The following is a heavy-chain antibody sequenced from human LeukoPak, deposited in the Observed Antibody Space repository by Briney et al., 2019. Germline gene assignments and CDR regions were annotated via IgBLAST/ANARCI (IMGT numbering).Heavy chain of an antibody. CDR2: IYYSGNT. CDR3: ARFRYPQTLYYFDY. J-gene: IGHJ4*02. Sequence: PSETLSLTCTVSGGSITIYYWSWIRQPPGKGLEWIGYIYYSGNTNYNPSLKSRVTISVDTSKNQFSLKLSSVTAADTAVYYCARFRYPQTLYYFDYWGQGTLVTVSS. D-gene: IGHD1-1*01. V-gene: IGHV4-59*01. CDR1: GGSITIYY.